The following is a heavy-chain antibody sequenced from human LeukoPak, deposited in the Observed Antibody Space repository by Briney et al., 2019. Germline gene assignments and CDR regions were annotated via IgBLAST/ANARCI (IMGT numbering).Heavy chain of an antibody. Sequence: SQTLSLTCAISGDSVSSNSVTWYWFRQSPSRGLEWLGRTYYRSKWFNDYAVSVKSRVIFNPDTSKNQFSLHLNSVTPEDTAVYYCARSLDRKMDVWGQGTTVTVSS. CDR2: TYYRSKWFN. V-gene: IGHV6-1*01. CDR3: ARSLDRKMDV. J-gene: IGHJ6*02. CDR1: GDSVSSNSVT.